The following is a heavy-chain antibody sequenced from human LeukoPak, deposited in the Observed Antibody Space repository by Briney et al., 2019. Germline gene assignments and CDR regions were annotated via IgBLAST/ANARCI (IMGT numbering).Heavy chain of an antibody. CDR3: ARDATTAVGWVYMDV. D-gene: IGHD6-13*01. Sequence: GGSLRLSCAASGFTFSSFEMNWVRQAPGRGLEWLSHISTSGGTKYYADSVKGRFTISRDNAENSVYLQMSGLTAEDTGLYYCARDATTAVGWVYMDVWGKGTTVTISS. CDR2: ISTSGGTK. J-gene: IGHJ6*03. CDR1: GFTFSSFE. V-gene: IGHV3-48*03.